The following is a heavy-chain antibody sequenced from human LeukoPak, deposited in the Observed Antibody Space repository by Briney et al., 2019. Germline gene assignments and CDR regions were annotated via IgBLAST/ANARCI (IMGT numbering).Heavy chain of an antibody. D-gene: IGHD1-26*01. CDR3: TRESGSYHGNDY. J-gene: IGHJ4*02. Sequence: ALVKVSCKASGYTFTGYYMHWVRQAPGQGLEWMGRINPNNGGTNYAQKFQGRVTMTGDTSISTAYMELNSLRSDDSAVYYCTRESGSYHGNDYWGQGTLVTVSS. CDR2: INPNNGGT. CDR1: GYTFTGYY. V-gene: IGHV1-2*06.